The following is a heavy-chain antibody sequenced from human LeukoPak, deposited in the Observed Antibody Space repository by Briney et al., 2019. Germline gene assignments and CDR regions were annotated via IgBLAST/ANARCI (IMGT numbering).Heavy chain of an antibody. V-gene: IGHV3-74*01. J-gene: IGHJ3*02. Sequence: GGPLRLSCAASGFTFSSNWMHWVRQAPGKGLVWVSRIISNENSATYADSVKGRFTISRDNAKNTLYLQMNSLRAEDTAVYYCVRGGIASAFDIWGQGTMVTVSS. CDR1: GFTFSSNW. CDR2: IISNENSA. CDR3: VRGGIASAFDI. D-gene: IGHD6-13*01.